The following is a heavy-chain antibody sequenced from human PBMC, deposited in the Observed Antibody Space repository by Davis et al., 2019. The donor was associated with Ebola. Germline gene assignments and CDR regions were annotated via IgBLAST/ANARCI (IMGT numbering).Heavy chain of an antibody. J-gene: IGHJ6*02. CDR1: GGSIRSGDYY. CDR2: IYYSGST. D-gene: IGHD3-3*01. CDR3: ARERLVTIFGVVTHGRDV. V-gene: IGHV4-61*08. Sequence: MPSETLSLTCTVSGGSIRSGDYYWGWIRQSPGKGLEWIGYIYYSGSTNYNPSLTSRVTISVDTSKNQFSLKLSSVTAADTAVYYCARERLVTIFGVVTHGRDVWGQGTTVTVSS.